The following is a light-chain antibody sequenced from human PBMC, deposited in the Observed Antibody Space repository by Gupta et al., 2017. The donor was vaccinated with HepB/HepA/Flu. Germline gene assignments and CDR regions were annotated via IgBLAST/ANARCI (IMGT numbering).Light chain of an antibody. CDR2: GTS. V-gene: IGKV1-6*01. CDR1: QDIGNQ. CDR3: LQDYSYPRT. Sequence: GDRVTITCRASQDIGNQLNWFQQKPGRAPQLLIYGTSYLLSGVPSRFSGSGSGTDYTLTISSLQPDDFATYYCLQDYSYPRTFGQGTKVEIK. J-gene: IGKJ1*01.